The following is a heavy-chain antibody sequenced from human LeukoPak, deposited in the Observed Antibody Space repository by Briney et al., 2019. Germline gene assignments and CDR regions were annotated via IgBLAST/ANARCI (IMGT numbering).Heavy chain of an antibody. V-gene: IGHV4-4*07. CDR2: LRTTGST. CDR1: GGSMSNYY. CDR3: ARRELWFGELLPFDY. J-gene: IGHJ4*02. Sequence: SETLSLTCTVSGGSMSNYYWGWIRQPAEKGLEWMGRLRTTGSTNYNPSLKGRVTMSLDTSKKQFSLKLTSVTAADTAVYYCARRELWFGELLPFDYWGQGTLVTVSS. D-gene: IGHD3-10*01.